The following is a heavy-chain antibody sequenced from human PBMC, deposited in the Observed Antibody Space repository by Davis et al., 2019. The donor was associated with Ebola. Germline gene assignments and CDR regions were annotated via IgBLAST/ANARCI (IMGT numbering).Heavy chain of an antibody. V-gene: IGHV1-18*01. CDR1: GYTFTSYG. J-gene: IGHJ6*02. CDR3: ARGVDTAMIILDYYGMDV. Sequence: AASVKVSCKASGYTFTSYGISWVRQAPGQGLEWMGWISAYNGNTNYAQKLQGRVTMTTDTSTSTAYMELSRLRSDDTAVYYCARGVDTAMIILDYYGMDVWGQGTTVTVSS. CDR2: ISAYNGNT. D-gene: IGHD5-18*01.